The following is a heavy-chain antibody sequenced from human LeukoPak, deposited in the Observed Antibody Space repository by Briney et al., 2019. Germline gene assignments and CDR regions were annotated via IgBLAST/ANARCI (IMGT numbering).Heavy chain of an antibody. CDR1: GYSLTELS. CDR2: FDPEDGET. D-gene: IGHD3-10*01. CDR3: ATQQPATMVRGVMVY. Sequence: ASVKVSCKVSGYSLTELSMHWVRQAPGKGLEWMRGFDPEDGETIYAQKFQGRVTMTEDTSTDTAYMELSSLRSEDTAVYYCATQQPATMVRGVMVYWGQGTLVTVSS. J-gene: IGHJ4*02. V-gene: IGHV1-24*01.